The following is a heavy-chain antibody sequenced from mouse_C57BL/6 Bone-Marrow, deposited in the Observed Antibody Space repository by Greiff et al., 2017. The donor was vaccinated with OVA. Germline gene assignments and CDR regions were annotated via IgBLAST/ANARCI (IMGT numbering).Heavy chain of an antibody. V-gene: IGHV5-12*01. CDR3: ARQGAWFAY. J-gene: IGHJ3*01. CDR2: ISNGGGST. Sequence: EVKLVESGGGLVQPGGSLKLSCAASGFTFSDYYMYWVRQTPEKRLEWVAYISNGGGSTYYPDTVKGRFTISRDNAKNTLYLQMSRLESEDAAMYYCARQGAWFAYWGQGTLVTVSA. CDR1: GFTFSDYY.